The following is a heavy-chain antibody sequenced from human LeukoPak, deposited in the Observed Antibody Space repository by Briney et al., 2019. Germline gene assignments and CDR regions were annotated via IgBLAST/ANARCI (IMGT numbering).Heavy chain of an antibody. CDR1: GGTFSSYA. Sequence: ASVKVSCEASGGTFSSYAISWVRQAPGQGLEWMGGIIPIFGTANYAQKFQGRVTITADESTSTAYMELSSLRSEDTAVYYCARKGNSWPDYYYGMDVWGQGTTVTVSS. CDR3: ARKGNSWPDYYYGMDV. CDR2: IIPIFGTA. D-gene: IGHD2/OR15-2a*01. J-gene: IGHJ6*02. V-gene: IGHV1-69*13.